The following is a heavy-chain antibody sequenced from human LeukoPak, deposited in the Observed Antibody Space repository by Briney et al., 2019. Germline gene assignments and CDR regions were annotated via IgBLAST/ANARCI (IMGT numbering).Heavy chain of an antibody. CDR3: ARDRDHSTGFADY. J-gene: IGHJ4*02. V-gene: IGHV4-39*06. CDR1: GGSISSSNYY. CDR2: ISYTGSH. Sequence: SETLSLTCTVSGGSISSSNYYWGWIRQPTGKGLEWIGSISYTGSHHYNPSLKSRVTITVDTSKNQFPLPLSSVTAADTAVYYCARDRDHSTGFADYGGQGTLVTVSS. D-gene: IGHD3-22*01.